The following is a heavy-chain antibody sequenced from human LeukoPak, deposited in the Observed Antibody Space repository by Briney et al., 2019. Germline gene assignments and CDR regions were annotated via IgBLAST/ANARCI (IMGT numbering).Heavy chain of an antibody. CDR2: IGAYNGNT. CDR1: GYSFTSYG. D-gene: IGHD3-22*01. J-gene: IGHJ3*02. V-gene: IGHV1-18*01. Sequence: GAPVKVSCKASGYSFTSYGISWVRQAPGQGLEWMGWIGAYNGNTNYAQKVQDRVTMTTDTSTSTAYMELRSLRSDDTAVYYCARGRGSGSRWEAFDIWGQGTMVTVSS. CDR3: ARGRGSGSRWEAFDI.